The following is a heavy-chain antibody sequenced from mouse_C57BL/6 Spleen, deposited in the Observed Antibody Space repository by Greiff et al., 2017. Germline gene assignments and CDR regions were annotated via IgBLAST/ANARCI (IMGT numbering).Heavy chain of an antibody. D-gene: IGHD1-1*01. J-gene: IGHJ4*01. Sequence: VQLQQSGAELVKPGASVKISCKASGYAFSSYWMTWVKQRPGKGLEWIGQIYPGDGDTNYNGKFKGKATLTADKSSSTAYMQLSSLTSEDSAVYFCARGRDYGSAMDYWGQGTSVTVSS. V-gene: IGHV1-80*01. CDR2: IYPGDGDT. CDR3: ARGRDYGSAMDY. CDR1: GYAFSSYW.